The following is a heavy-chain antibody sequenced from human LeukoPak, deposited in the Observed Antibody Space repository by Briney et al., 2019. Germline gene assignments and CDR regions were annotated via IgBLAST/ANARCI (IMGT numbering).Heavy chain of an antibody. V-gene: IGHV1-69*13. Sequence: ASVKVSCKASGGTSSSYAISWVRQAPGQGLEWMGGIIPIFGTANYAQKFQGRVTITADESTSTAYMELSSLGSEDTAVYYCARGHYDILTGYPYWGQGTLVTVSS. D-gene: IGHD3-9*01. CDR3: ARGHYDILTGYPY. CDR1: GGTSSSYA. J-gene: IGHJ4*02. CDR2: IIPIFGTA.